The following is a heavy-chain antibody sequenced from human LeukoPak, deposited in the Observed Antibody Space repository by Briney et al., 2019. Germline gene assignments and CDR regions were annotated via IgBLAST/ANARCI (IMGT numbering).Heavy chain of an antibody. CDR1: GFTFSSYA. Sequence: GGSLRLSCAAPGFTFSSYAMTWVRQAPGKGLIWVSAISGGGSNTYYSDSVKGRFTISRDNSKNMLYLQMNSLRAEDTAEYYCAKEQRDWNYGVFDYWGQGTQVTVSS. V-gene: IGHV3-23*01. CDR3: AKEQRDWNYGVFDY. CDR2: ISGGGSNT. J-gene: IGHJ4*02. D-gene: IGHD1-7*01.